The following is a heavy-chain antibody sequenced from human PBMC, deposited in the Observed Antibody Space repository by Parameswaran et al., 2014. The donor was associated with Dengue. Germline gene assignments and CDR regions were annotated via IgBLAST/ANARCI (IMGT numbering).Heavy chain of an antibody. CDR3: ARVEGAVALGVDYYYYGMDV. CDR2: SALTMVT. J-gene: IGHJ6*02. Sequence: SWVRQAPGQGLDGWDGSALTMVTQTNAQKLQGRVTMTTDTSTSTAYMELRSLRSDDTAVYYCARVEGAVALGVDYYYYGMDVWGQGTTVTVSS. V-gene: IGHV1-18*01. D-gene: IGHD6-19*01.